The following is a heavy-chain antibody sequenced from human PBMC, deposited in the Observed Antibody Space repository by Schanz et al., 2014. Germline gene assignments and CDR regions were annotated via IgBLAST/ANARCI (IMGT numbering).Heavy chain of an antibody. V-gene: IGHV1-18*01. CDR1: GYTFTNYG. J-gene: IGHJ4*02. CDR2: ISPYNGNT. Sequence: QVRLVQSGAELKMPGATVKVSCETSGYTFTNYGVSWVRQAPGQGLEWVAWISPYNGNTAYAQNLRGRVRMTTETSTATAXXXFRSLTSDDTAVXXXXXDRVYRFLKGENRFYFDYWGQGTLVIVSS. CDR3: XXDRVYRFLKGENRFYFDY. D-gene: IGHD3-3*01.